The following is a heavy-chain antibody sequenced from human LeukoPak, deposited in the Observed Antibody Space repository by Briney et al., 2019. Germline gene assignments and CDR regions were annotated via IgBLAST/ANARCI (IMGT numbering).Heavy chain of an antibody. J-gene: IGHJ6*04. CDR3: ARKRSGVYGMDV. D-gene: IGHD1-26*01. CDR2: IYYSGST. CDR1: GGSISSGGYY. V-gene: IGHV4-31*03. Sequence: SQTLSLTCTVSGGSISSGGYYWIWIRQHPGKGLEWIGYIYYSGSTYYNPSLKSRVTISVDTSKNQFSLKLSSVTAADTAVYYCARKRSGVYGMDVWGKGTTVTVSS.